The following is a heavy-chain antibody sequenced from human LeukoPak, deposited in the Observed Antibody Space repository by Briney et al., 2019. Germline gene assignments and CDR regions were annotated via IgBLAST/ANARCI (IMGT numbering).Heavy chain of an antibody. CDR1: GGSISSYY. J-gene: IGHJ6*03. CDR3: ARGSSGSYGHYYYYYMDV. V-gene: IGHV4-59*01. CDR2: IYYSGST. Sequence: SETLSLTCTVSGGSISSYYWSWIRQPPGKGLEWIGYIYYSGSTNYNPSLKSRVTISVDTSKNQFSLKLSSVTAADTAVYYCARGSSGSYGHYYYYYMDVWGKGTTVTVSS. D-gene: IGHD1-26*01.